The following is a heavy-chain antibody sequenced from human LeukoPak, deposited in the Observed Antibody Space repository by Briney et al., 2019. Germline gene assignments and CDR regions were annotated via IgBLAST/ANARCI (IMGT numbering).Heavy chain of an antibody. D-gene: IGHD3-10*01. Sequence: SETLSLTCTVSGGSISSSSYYWGWIRQPPGKGLEWIGSIYYSGSTYYNPSLKSRVTTSVDTSKNQFSLKLSSVTAADTAVYYRVLGENAFDIWGQGTMVTVPS. CDR2: IYYSGST. CDR1: GGSISSSSYY. CDR3: VLGENAFDI. J-gene: IGHJ3*02. V-gene: IGHV4-39*01.